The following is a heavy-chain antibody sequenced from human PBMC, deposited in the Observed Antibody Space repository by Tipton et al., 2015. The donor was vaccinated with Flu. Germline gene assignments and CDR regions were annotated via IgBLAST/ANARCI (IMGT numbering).Heavy chain of an antibody. J-gene: IGHJ5*02. V-gene: IGHV4-31*03. CDR2: IYYSGST. CDR1: GGSISSGGYY. D-gene: IGHD4-11*01. Sequence: TLSLTCTVSGGSISSGGYYWSWIRQHPGKGLEWIGYIYYSGSTDYNPSLKSRVTISVDTSKNQFSLKLSSVTAADTAVYYCARRDYSNYVSEPKSWFDPWGQGILVTVSP. CDR3: ARRDYSNYVSEPKSWFDP.